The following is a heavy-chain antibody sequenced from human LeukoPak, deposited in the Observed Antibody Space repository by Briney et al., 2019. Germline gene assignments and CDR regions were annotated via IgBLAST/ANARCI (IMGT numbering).Heavy chain of an antibody. CDR3: ARGLYYYDSSAYYGRFDY. V-gene: IGHV4-61*02. D-gene: IGHD3-22*01. CDR2: IYTSGST. Sequence: SETLSLTCTVSGNSISSGDNYWSWIRQPAGKGLEWIGRIYTSGSTNYNPSLKSRVTISGDTSKNQFSLRLSSVTAADTAVYYRARGLYYYDSSAYYGRFDYWGQGTLVTVSS. J-gene: IGHJ4*02. CDR1: GNSISSGDNY.